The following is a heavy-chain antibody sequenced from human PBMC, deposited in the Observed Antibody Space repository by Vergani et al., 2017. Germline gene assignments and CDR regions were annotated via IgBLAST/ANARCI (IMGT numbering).Heavy chain of an antibody. CDR2: ISSSSSYI. V-gene: IGHV3-21*01. Sequence: EVQLVESGGGLVKPGGSLRLSCAASGFTFSSYSMNWVRQAPGKGLEWVSSISSSSSYIYYADSVKGRFTISRDNGKNSLYLQMNSLSAEETAVYYCARNSGYYHSTDAFDIWGQGKMVTVSS. CDR3: ARNSGYYHSTDAFDI. D-gene: IGHD3-22*01. J-gene: IGHJ3*02. CDR1: GFTFSSYS.